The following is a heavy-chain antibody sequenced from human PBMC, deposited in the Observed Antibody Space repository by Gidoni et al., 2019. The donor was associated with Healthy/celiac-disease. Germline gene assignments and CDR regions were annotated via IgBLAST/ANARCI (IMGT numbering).Heavy chain of an antibody. CDR3: ARRNSYWYFDL. V-gene: IGHV4-39*01. CDR2: IYYSGST. D-gene: IGHD1-1*01. J-gene: IGHJ2*01. Sequence: QLQLQESRPGLVKPSETLSLPCTVSVGSISSSSYYWGWIRQPPGKGLEWIGSIYYSGSTYYNPSLKSRVTISVDTSKNQFSLKRSSVTAADTAVYYCARRNSYWYFDLWGRGTLVTVSS. CDR1: VGSISSSSYY.